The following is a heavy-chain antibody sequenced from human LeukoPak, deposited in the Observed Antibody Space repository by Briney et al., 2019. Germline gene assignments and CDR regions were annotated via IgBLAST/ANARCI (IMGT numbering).Heavy chain of an antibody. CDR1: GYTFTSYG. CDR3: ARDYLAYCGGDCYSGYDY. D-gene: IGHD2-21*02. CDR2: MSAYNGNT. J-gene: IGHJ4*02. Sequence: ASVKVSCKASGYTFTSYGISWVRQAPGQGLEWMGWMSAYNGNTNYAQKLQGRVTMTTHTSTSTDYMELRSLRSDDTAVYYGARDYLAYCGGDCYSGYDYWGQGTLVTVSS. V-gene: IGHV1-18*01.